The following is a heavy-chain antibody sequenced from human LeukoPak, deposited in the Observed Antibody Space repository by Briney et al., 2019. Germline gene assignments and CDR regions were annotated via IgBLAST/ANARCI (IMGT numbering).Heavy chain of an antibody. Sequence: GGSLRLSCAASGFTFIRYWMSWVRQAPGKGLEWVANINEDGSEKYYVDSVKGRFTISRDNAKNSLYLQMNSLRAEDTAVYYCARDPYSSSSAYIDYWGQGTLVTVSS. CDR1: GFTFIRYW. D-gene: IGHD6-6*01. CDR2: INEDGSEK. V-gene: IGHV3-7*01. J-gene: IGHJ4*02. CDR3: ARDPYSSSSAYIDY.